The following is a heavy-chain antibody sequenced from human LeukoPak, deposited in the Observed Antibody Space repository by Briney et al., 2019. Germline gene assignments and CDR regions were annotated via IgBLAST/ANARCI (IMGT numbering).Heavy chain of an antibody. J-gene: IGHJ4*02. CDR2: ITYSGDT. CDR3: AGGVYGAYFDY. V-gene: IGHV4-59*02. CDR1: GGPVSSSY. D-gene: IGHD4-17*01. Sequence: SETLSLTCAISGGPVSSSYWSWFRQPPGRGLEWIGFITYSGDTKYNPSLKSRVTMSIDTSKNQFSLKLSSVTAADTAVYYCAGGVYGAYFDYWGQGTLVTVSS.